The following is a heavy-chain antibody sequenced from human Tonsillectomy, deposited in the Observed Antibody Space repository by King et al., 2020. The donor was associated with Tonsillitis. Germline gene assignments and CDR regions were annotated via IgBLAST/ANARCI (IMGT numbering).Heavy chain of an antibody. D-gene: IGHD3-10*01. J-gene: IGHJ4*02. Sequence: VQLVESGGGLVQPGRSLRVSCAASGFTFDDYAMHWVRQAPGKGLEWFSGISWNSDRIGYADSVKGRFTISSDNAKNSLYLQMNSLRAEDTALYYCVKDEGDYYGSGTYYNSFDYWGQGTLVTVSS. CDR3: VKDEGDYYGSGTYYNSFDY. CDR2: ISWNSDRI. CDR1: GFTFDDYA. V-gene: IGHV3-9*01.